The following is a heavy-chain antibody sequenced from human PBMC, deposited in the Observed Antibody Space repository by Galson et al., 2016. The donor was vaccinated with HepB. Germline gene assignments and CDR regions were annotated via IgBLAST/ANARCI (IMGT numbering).Heavy chain of an antibody. V-gene: IGHV4-31*03. J-gene: IGHJ6*04. D-gene: IGHD2-15*01. CDR2: IPNSGTT. Sequence: TLSLTCSVSGGSIDNGGYYWTWIRQHPVKGLECVGYIPNSGTTSYNPSLKSRVALSVDTSKNLFSLRLTGVTAAHTAVYYCARGTCSGGNCDLEPFGVDVWGKGTTVTVSS. CDR1: GGSIDNGGYY. CDR3: ARGTCSGGNCDLEPFGVDV.